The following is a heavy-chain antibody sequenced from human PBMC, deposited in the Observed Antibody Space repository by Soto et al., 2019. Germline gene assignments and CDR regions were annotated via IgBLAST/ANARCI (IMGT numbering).Heavy chain of an antibody. Sequence: EGQLVESGGGLVKPGGSLRLSCAASGFTFSSYSMNWVRQAPGKGLEWVSSISSSSSYIYYADSVKGRFTISRDNAKNSLYLQMTSLRAEDTAVYYCARDLSVSSSPYFDYWGQGTLVTVSS. CDR1: GFTFSSYS. CDR2: ISSSSSYI. V-gene: IGHV3-21*01. D-gene: IGHD6-6*01. J-gene: IGHJ4*02. CDR3: ARDLSVSSSPYFDY.